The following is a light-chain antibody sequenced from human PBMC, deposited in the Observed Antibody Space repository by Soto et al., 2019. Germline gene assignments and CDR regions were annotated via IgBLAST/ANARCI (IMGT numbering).Light chain of an antibody. Sequence: EIVLTQSPATLSLSPGERATLSCRASQNIDSTYLAWYQQKPGQAPRLLIYGASSRATGIPDRFSGSGSGADVTLTISRLEPEDFAVYYCQQYGSSVWTFGQGTEVEIK. CDR1: QNIDSTY. CDR3: QQYGSSVWT. V-gene: IGKV3-20*01. J-gene: IGKJ1*01. CDR2: GAS.